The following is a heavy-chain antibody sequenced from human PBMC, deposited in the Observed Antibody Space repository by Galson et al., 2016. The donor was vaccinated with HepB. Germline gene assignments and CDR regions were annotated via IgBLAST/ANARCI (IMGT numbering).Heavy chain of an antibody. J-gene: IGHJ4*02. Sequence: SLRLSCAASGFSLSNSAMHWVRQAPGKGLEWVAKISYDAKNVYYAESLRGRSAISRDYSKNALYLEINSLRVEDTAVYYCAADATTIVTAFDYWGQGTLVTVSS. CDR2: ISYDAKNV. V-gene: IGHV3-30*03. CDR3: AADATTIVTAFDY. D-gene: IGHD2/OR15-2a*01. CDR1: GFSLSNSA.